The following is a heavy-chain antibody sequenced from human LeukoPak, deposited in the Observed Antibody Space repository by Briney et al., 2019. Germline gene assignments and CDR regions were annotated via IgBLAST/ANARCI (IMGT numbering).Heavy chain of an antibody. Sequence: GGSLRLSCAASGFTFSSYWMLWVRQAPGKGLVWVSRINGDGSSTRYADSVKGRFTISRDNAKNTLYLQMSSLRAEDTAVYYCARGAQYSGSYSPFDYWGQGTLVNVSS. D-gene: IGHD1-26*01. J-gene: IGHJ4*02. V-gene: IGHV3-74*01. CDR1: GFTFSSYW. CDR3: ARGAQYSGSYSPFDY. CDR2: INGDGSST.